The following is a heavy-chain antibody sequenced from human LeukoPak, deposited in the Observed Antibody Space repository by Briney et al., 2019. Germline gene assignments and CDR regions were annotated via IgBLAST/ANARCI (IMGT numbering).Heavy chain of an antibody. Sequence: AETLSLTCTVSGGSISSYYWSWIRQPPGKGLEWIGYIYYSGSTNYNPSLKSRVTISVDTSKNQFSLKLSSVAAADTAVYYCARLGQPGNYWGQGTLVTVSS. CDR2: IYYSGST. V-gene: IGHV4-59*08. CDR3: ARLGQPGNY. CDR1: GGSISSYY. J-gene: IGHJ4*02. D-gene: IGHD3-16*01.